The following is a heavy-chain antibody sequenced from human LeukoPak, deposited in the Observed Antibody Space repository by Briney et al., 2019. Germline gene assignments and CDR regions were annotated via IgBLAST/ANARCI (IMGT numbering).Heavy chain of an antibody. CDR3: AKGRIAAADYYYYYGMDV. V-gene: IGHV3-30*02. CDR1: GFTFSSYG. D-gene: IGHD6-13*01. CDR2: IRYDGSNK. Sequence: PGGSLRLSCAASGFTFSSYGMHWVRQAPGKGLEWVAFIRYDGSNKYYADSVKGRFTISRDNAKNSLYLQMNSLRAEDTALYYCAKGRIAAADYYYYYGMDVWGQGTTVTVSS. J-gene: IGHJ6*02.